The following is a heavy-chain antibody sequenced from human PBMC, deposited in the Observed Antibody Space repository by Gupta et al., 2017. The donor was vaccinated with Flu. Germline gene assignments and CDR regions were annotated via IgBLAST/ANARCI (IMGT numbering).Heavy chain of an antibody. CDR2: VYYGDNP. Sequence: QLQLQESGPGLVKPSETLSLTCSVSGGSITSSNYFWAWIRQPPGKGLEWIGSVYYGDNPDYSPSLKGRVTISVDTSKNQFSLSLASVTAADTAVYYCARGYCSSTSCYHLVSWFDPWGPGNPGRRLL. CDR3: ARGYCSSTSCYHLVSWFDP. J-gene: IGHJ5*02. D-gene: IGHD2-2*01. V-gene: IGHV4-39*01. CDR1: GGSITSSNYF.